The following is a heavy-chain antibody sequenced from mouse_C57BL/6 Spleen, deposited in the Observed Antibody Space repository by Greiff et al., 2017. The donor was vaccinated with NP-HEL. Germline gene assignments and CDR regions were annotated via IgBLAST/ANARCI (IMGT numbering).Heavy chain of an antibody. CDR1: GFTFSDYG. J-gene: IGHJ4*01. Sequence: EVKLVESGGGLVKPGGSVKLSCEASGFTFSDYGMHWVRQAPEKGLEWVAYISSGSSTIYYADTVKGRFTISRDNAKTTLFLQMTSLRSEDTAVYYCAGSGTTVVARNYAMDYWGQGTAVTVSS. CDR3: AGSGTTVVARNYAMDY. V-gene: IGHV5-17*01. D-gene: IGHD1-1*01. CDR2: ISSGSSTI.